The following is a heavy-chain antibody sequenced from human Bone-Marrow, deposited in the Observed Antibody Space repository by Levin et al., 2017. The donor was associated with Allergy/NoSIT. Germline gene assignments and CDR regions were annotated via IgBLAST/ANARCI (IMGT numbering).Heavy chain of an antibody. D-gene: IGHD2-2*01. CDR2: IRSNPYGGTT. Sequence: QTGGSLRLSCTVSGFTFDNFGLTWVRQAPGKGLEWVGFIRSNPYGGTTEYAASLKGRFIISKDDSKSTVYLQMNSLKSEDTAVYYCTRVYCIRTSCDAGYFQHWGQGTLVIVSS. J-gene: IGHJ1*01. V-gene: IGHV3-49*04. CDR3: TRVYCIRTSCDAGYFQH. CDR1: GFTFDNFG.